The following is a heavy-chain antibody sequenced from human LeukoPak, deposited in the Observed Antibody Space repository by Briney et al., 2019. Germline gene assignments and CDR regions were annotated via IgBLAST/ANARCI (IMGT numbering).Heavy chain of an antibody. V-gene: IGHV4-34*01. CDR1: GFTFSTFA. D-gene: IGHD1-1*01. Sequence: GSLRLSCAASGFTFSTFAMIWIRQPPGKGLEWIGEINHSGSTNYNPSLKSRVTISVDTSKNQFSLKLSSVTAADTAVYYCARTPRAGRGFDYWGQGTLVTVSS. CDR3: ARTPRAGRGFDY. CDR2: INHSGST. J-gene: IGHJ4*02.